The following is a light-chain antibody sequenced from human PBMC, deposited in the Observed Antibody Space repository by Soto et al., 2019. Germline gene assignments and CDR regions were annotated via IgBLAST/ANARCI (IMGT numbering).Light chain of an antibody. J-gene: IGKJ5*01. V-gene: IGKV1-12*01. Sequence: DIQMTQSPSSVSASVGDRVTITCRASQSISSWLAWYQQKPGTVPKLLIYAASSLQSGVTSRFSGSGVGTEFTPTSTSLQAEDFGSYYCQKGDSFPITFGQGTRLEIK. CDR2: AAS. CDR3: QKGDSFPIT. CDR1: QSISSW.